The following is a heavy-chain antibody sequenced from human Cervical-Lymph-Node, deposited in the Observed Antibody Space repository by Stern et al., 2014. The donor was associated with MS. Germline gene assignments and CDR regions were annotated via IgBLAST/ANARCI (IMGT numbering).Heavy chain of an antibody. CDR1: GFTFSDYA. V-gene: IGHV3-23*01. CDR3: AKDRELVVVTFDS. CDR2: ISLSGGST. D-gene: IGHD2-15*01. J-gene: IGHJ4*02. Sequence: EVQLLQSGGGLVQPGGSLRLSCAASGFTFSDYAMSWVRQAPGKGLEWVSAISLSGGSTFYADSGQGRFTISRDNSKNTLYLQMNSLRAEDTAVYYCAKDRELVVVTFDSWGQGTLVTVSS.